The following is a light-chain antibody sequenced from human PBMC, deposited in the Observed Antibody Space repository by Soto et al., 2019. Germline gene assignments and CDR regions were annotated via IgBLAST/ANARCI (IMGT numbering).Light chain of an antibody. J-gene: IGLJ1*01. CDR2: QVS. Sequence: QSALTQPPSASGSPGQSVTISCTGTSSDVGGYNYVSWYQQHPGKAPKLMIYQVSERPSGVPDRFSGSKSSNTASLTVSGLQAEDEADYYCCSYAGSNSYVFGTGTKLTVL. CDR3: CSYAGSNSYV. CDR1: SSDVGGYNY. V-gene: IGLV2-8*01.